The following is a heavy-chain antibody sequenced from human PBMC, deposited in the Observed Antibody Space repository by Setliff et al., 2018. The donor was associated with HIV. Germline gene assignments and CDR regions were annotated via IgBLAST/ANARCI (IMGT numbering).Heavy chain of an antibody. J-gene: IGHJ4*02. D-gene: IGHD3-16*02. Sequence: PSETLSLTCSVSGGSISSSTYDWSWIRQPPGKGLEWIGEINHSGSTNYNPSLKSRVTISVDTSKNQFSLKLSSVTAADTAVYYCARLRGGDYVWGSYRYFDYWGQGTLVTVSS. CDR3: ARLRGGDYVWGSYRYFDY. V-gene: IGHV4-39*07. CDR2: INHSGST. CDR1: GGSISSSTYD.